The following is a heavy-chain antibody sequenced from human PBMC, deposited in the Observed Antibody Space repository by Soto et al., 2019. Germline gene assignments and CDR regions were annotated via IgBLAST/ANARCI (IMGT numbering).Heavy chain of an antibody. CDR2: IDNAGTDS. V-gene: IGHV3-74*01. Sequence: EVQLVESGGGLVQPGGSLRLSWAASGLTLSGRSRHWVRQAPGKGLVWVSGIDNAGTDSTYADSVKGRFTSSRDNAKNMLYLQMNSLRVEDTAVYYCARGWFGPDVWGKGTTVTVSS. CDR1: GLTLSGRS. D-gene: IGHD3-10*01. J-gene: IGHJ6*04. CDR3: ARGWFGPDV.